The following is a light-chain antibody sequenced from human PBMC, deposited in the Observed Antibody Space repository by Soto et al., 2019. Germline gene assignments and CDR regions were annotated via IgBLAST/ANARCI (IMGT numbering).Light chain of an antibody. V-gene: IGLV2-14*01. CDR3: SSYSSSTALV. J-gene: IGLJ2*01. CDR1: SSDIGVYNS. CDR2: EVN. Sequence: QSALTQPASVSAFPGQSITISCTGTSSDIGVYNSVSWYQQHPGKAPKLMIYEVNNRPSGVSNRFSGSKSGNTASLTISGLQADDEGDYYCSSYSSSTALVFGGGTQLTVL.